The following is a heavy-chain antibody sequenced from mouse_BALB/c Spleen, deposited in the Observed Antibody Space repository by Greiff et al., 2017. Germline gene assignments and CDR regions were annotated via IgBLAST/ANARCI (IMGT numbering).Heavy chain of an antibody. Sequence: EVQLQQSGAELVRSGASVKLSCTASGFNIKDYYMHWVKQRPEQGLEWIGWIDPENGDTEYAPKFQGKATMTADTSSNTAYLQLSSLTSEDTAVYYCNARSTMILYYFDHWGQGTTLTVSS. V-gene: IGHV14-4*02. CDR1: GFNIKDYY. J-gene: IGHJ2*01. CDR3: NARSTMILYYFDH. CDR2: IDPENGDT. D-gene: IGHD2-4*01.